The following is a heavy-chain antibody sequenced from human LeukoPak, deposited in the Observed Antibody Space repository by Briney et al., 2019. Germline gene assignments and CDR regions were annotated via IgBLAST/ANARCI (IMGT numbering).Heavy chain of an antibody. CDR3: ARDSARGYSYGYNAFDI. CDR2: ITAGNGNT. D-gene: IGHD5-18*01. Sequence: GASAKVSCKASGYNFRNYGIGWVRQAPRQGLEWMGWITAGNGNTNYAQKAQGRVTMTTDTSTSTAYMELRSLRSDDTAVYFCARDSARGYSYGYNAFDIWGQGTMVTVSS. V-gene: IGHV1-18*01. CDR1: GYNFRNYG. J-gene: IGHJ3*02.